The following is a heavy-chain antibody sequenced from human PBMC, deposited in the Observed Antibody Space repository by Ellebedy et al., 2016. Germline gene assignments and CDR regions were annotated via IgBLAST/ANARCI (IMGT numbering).Heavy chain of an antibody. Sequence: ASVKVSXXASGYTFTSYYMHWVRQAPGQGLEWMGIINPSGGSTSYAQKFQGRVTMTRNTSISTAYMELSSLRSEDTAVYYCARAGYSYGTDSYYYGMDVWGQGTTVTVSS. D-gene: IGHD5-18*01. CDR3: ARAGYSYGTDSYYYGMDV. CDR2: INPSGGST. CDR1: GYTFTSYY. V-gene: IGHV1-46*01. J-gene: IGHJ6*02.